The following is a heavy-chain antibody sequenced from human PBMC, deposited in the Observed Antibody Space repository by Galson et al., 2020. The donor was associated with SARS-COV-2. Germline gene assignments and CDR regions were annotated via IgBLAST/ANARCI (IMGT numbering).Heavy chain of an antibody. J-gene: IGHJ4*02. CDR3: VREVNGFDI. D-gene: IGHD2-8*01. V-gene: IGHV3-30-3*01. CDR1: GITFSGHV. Sequence: GGSLRLSCAASGITFSGHVMHWVRQAPGKGLEWVAVIWTAGGTAYNVDSVKGRFTISRDNSENMLYLQMKSLQVEDTAVYYCVREVNGFDIWGQGTLVTVSS. CDR2: IWTAGGTA.